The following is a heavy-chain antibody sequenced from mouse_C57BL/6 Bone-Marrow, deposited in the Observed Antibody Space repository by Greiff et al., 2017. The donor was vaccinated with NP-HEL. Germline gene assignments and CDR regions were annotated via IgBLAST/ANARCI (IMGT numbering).Heavy chain of an antibody. Sequence: EVKLVESGGGLVQPGGSLSLSCAASGFTFTDYYMSWVRQPPGKALEWLGFIRNKANGYTTEYSASVKGRFTISRDNSQSILYLQMNALRAEDSATYYCARYTLSDYGSSLYYFDYWGQGTTLTVSS. CDR1: GFTFTDYY. CDR2: IRNKANGYTT. CDR3: ARYTLSDYGSSLYYFDY. V-gene: IGHV7-3*01. J-gene: IGHJ2*01. D-gene: IGHD1-1*01.